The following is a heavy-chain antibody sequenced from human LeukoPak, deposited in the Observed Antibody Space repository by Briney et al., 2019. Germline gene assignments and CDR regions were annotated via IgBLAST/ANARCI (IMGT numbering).Heavy chain of an antibody. V-gene: IGHV1-18*01. CDR2: ISDYNGNT. Sequence: ASVKVSCKASGYTFTSYGISWVRQAPGQGLEWMGGISDYNGNTNYAQKLQGRVTMTTDTSTSTAYMELRSLRSDDTAVYYCARDRRYYYDSSPAWEDAFDIWGQGTLVTVSS. J-gene: IGHJ4*02. CDR3: ARDRRYYYDSSPAWEDAFDI. D-gene: IGHD3-22*01. CDR1: GYTFTSYG.